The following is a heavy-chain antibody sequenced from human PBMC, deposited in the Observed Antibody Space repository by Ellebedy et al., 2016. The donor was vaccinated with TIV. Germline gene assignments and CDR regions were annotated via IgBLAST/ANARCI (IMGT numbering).Heavy chain of an antibody. D-gene: IGHD5-24*01. J-gene: IGHJ4*02. V-gene: IGHV4-59*01. Sequence: MPSETLSLTCTVSGGSIRGFYWSWIRQPPGKGLEWIGYIFYNGSTNYNPSLKSRVTMSVDTSRNQFSLKLSSVTAADTAVYYCARGGGNGYSSFEYYFDYWGQGTLVTVSS. CDR2: IFYNGST. CDR1: GGSIRGFY. CDR3: ARGGGNGYSSFEYYFDY.